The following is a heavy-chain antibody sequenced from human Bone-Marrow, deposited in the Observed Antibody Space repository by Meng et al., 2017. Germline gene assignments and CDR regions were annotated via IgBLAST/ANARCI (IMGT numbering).Heavy chain of an antibody. CDR1: GGTFSSYA. D-gene: IGHD5-12*01. CDR3: ARVRNSGYERPFDY. V-gene: IGHV1-69*13. Sequence: SVKVSCKASGGTFSSYAISWVRQAPGQGLEWMGEIIPIFGTANYAQKFQGRVTITADESTSTAYMELSSLRSEDTAVYYCARVRNSGYERPFDYWGQGTLVTVSS. J-gene: IGHJ4*02. CDR2: IIPIFGTA.